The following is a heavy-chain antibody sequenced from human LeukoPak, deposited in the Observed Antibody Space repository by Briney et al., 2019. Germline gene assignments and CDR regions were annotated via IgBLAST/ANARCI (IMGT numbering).Heavy chain of an antibody. D-gene: IGHD5-24*01. Sequence: SVKVSCKASGGTFSSYAISWVRQAPGQGLEWMGGIIPIFGTANYAQKFQGRVTITTDESTSTAYMELNSLRSEDTAVYYCARERALVLGRWLQFDYFDYWGQGTLVTVSS. CDR2: IIPIFGTA. V-gene: IGHV1-69*05. CDR1: GGTFSSYA. J-gene: IGHJ4*02. CDR3: ARERALVLGRWLQFDYFDY.